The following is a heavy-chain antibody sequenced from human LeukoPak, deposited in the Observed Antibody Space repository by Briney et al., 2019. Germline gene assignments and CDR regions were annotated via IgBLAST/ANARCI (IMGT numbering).Heavy chain of an antibody. CDR3: AKESLGSWYSFDY. D-gene: IGHD6-13*01. V-gene: IGHV3-23*01. Sequence: GGSLRLSCAASGFTFGISAMSWVRQAPGKGPVWVSTFSRSGSDTYYADSVKGRFTIFRDNSKNTLYLQMNSLKAEDTAVYYCAKESLGSWYSFDYWGQGTLVTVSS. CDR1: GFTFGISA. J-gene: IGHJ4*02. CDR2: FSRSGSDT.